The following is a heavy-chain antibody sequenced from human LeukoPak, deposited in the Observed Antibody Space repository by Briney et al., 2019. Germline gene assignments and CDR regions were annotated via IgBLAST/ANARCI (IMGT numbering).Heavy chain of an antibody. CDR2: MNPNSGNT. Sequence: ASVKVSCKASGYTFTTYDINWVRQATGQGLEWMGWMNPNSGNTGYAQKFQGRVTFTRNTSIRTAYMELSSLRSEDTAVYYCARAVDYYDSSGYRPYYFDYWGQGTLVTVSS. V-gene: IGHV1-8*03. J-gene: IGHJ4*02. CDR1: GYTFTTYD. D-gene: IGHD3-22*01. CDR3: ARAVDYYDSSGYRPYYFDY.